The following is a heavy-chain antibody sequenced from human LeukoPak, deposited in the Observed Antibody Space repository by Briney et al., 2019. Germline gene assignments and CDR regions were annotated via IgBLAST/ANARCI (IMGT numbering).Heavy chain of an antibody. CDR1: GFTFSSYG. CDR2: IWYDGSNK. J-gene: IGHJ6*02. V-gene: IGHV3-33*01. Sequence: GGSLRLSCAASGFTFSSYGMHWVRQAPGKGLEWVAVIWYDGSNKYYADSVKGRFTISRDNSKNTLYLQMNSLRAEDTAVYYCAREGFRPYDSSGSYGMDVWGQGTTVTVSS. CDR3: AREGFRPYDSSGSYGMDV. D-gene: IGHD3-22*01.